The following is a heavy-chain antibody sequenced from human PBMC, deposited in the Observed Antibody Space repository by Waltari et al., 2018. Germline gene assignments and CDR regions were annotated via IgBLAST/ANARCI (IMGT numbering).Heavy chain of an antibody. D-gene: IGHD1-26*01. V-gene: IGHV3-30*01. CDR3: ARDWEFDY. Sequence: QVQLVESGGGVVQPGRSLRPSCAASGFTFSSYARHWVRQAPGKGLEWVAVISYDGSNKYYADSVKGRFTISRDNSKNTLYLQMNSLRADDTAVYYCARDWEFDYWGQGTLVTVSS. CDR2: ISYDGSNK. J-gene: IGHJ4*02. CDR1: GFTFSSYA.